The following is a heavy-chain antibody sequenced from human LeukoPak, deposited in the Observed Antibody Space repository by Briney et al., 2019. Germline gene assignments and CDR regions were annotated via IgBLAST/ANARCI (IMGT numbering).Heavy chain of an antibody. CDR1: GFTFSSYA. Sequence: GGSLRLSCAASGFTFSSYAMHWVRQAPGKGLEYVSGISSSGGSTYYANSVKGRFTISRDNSKNTLYLQMGSLRAEDMAVYYCARGRDGYNCFAYWGQGTLVTVSS. CDR3: ARGRDGYNCFAY. V-gene: IGHV3-64*01. CDR2: ISSSGGST. D-gene: IGHD5-24*01. J-gene: IGHJ4*02.